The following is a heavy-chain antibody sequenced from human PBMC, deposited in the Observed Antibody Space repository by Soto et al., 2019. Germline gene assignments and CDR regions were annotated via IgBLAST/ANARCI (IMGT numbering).Heavy chain of an antibody. CDR3: AKGRSYYYYYGVDV. CDR2: ISDSGGST. J-gene: IGHJ6*02. CDR1: GFTFSSYA. Sequence: SGGSLRLSCAASGFTFSSYAMSWVRQAPGEGLEWVSLISDSGGSTYYADSVKGRFTISRDNSKSTLFLQMNSLRAEDTALYYCAKGRSYYYYYGVDVWGQGTTVTVSS. V-gene: IGHV3-23*01.